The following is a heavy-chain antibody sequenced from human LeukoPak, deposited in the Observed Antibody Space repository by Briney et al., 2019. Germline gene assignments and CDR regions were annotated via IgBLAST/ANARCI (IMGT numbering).Heavy chain of an antibody. Sequence: SETLSLTCTVSGGSIRSSSYYWGWIRQPPGKGLVWIGSIYYSGSTYYNPSLKSRVTISVDTSNNQFSLKLSSVTAADTAVYYCASGGTHGVIDWLDPWGQGTLVTVSS. J-gene: IGHJ5*02. CDR2: IYYSGST. V-gene: IGHV4-39*01. CDR3: ASGGTHGVIDWLDP. CDR1: GGSIRSSSYY. D-gene: IGHD3-10*01.